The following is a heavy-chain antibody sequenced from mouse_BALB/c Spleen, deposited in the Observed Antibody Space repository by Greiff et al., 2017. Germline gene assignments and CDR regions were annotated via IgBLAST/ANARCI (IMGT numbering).Heavy chain of an antibody. D-gene: IGHD2-10*02. J-gene: IGHJ2*01. CDR3: ARWEYGNYYFDY. Sequence: EVQLVESGGGLVKPGGSLKLSCAASGFTFSSFGMHWVRQAPEKGLEWVAYISSGSSTIYYADTVKGRFTISRDNPKNTLFLQMTSLRSEDTAMYYCARWEYGNYYFDYWGQGTTLTVSS. CDR2: ISSGSSTI. V-gene: IGHV5-17*02. CDR1: GFTFSSFG.